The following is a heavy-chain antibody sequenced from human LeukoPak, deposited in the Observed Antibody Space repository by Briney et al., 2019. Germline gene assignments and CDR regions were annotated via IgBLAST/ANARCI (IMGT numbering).Heavy chain of an antibody. V-gene: IGHV4-59*01. J-gene: IGHJ4*02. Sequence: SETLSLTCTVSGGSIRSYYWSWIRQPPGKGLEWIGYIYYTGSTNYNPSLKSRVTISVDTSKNQFSLNLISVTAADAAVYYCARVLPYSSGWGVDYWGQGALVTVSS. CDR2: IYYTGST. CDR3: ARVLPYSSGWGVDY. D-gene: IGHD6-19*01. CDR1: GGSIRSYY.